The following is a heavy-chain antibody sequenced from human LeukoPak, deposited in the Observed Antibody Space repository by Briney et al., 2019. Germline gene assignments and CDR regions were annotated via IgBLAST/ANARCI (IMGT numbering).Heavy chain of an antibody. V-gene: IGHV1-18*01. CDR3: ARSYGDYKFDY. J-gene: IGHJ4*02. D-gene: IGHD4-17*01. CDR1: NYTFTSYG. Sequence: GASVKVSCKASNYTFTSYGISWVRQAPGQGLEWMGWISAYNGNTNYSQKLQGRVTMTTDTSTSTTYMELRSLRSDDTAVYYCARSYGDYKFDYWGQGTLVTVSS. CDR2: ISAYNGNT.